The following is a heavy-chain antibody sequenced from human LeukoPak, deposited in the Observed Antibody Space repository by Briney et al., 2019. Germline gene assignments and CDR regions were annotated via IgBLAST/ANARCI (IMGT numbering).Heavy chain of an antibody. V-gene: IGHV3-7*01. CDR1: GFTFSSYW. D-gene: IGHD1-26*01. J-gene: IGHJ4*02. CDR3: ARVGLKGATTIRSSDY. CDR2: IKQDGSEK. Sequence: GGSLRLSCAASGFTFSSYWMSWVRQAPGRGLEWAAYIKQDGSEKYYVDSVEGRFTISRDNAESSLYLQMNSLRAEDSAVYYCARVGLKGATTIRSSDYWGQGTLVTVSS.